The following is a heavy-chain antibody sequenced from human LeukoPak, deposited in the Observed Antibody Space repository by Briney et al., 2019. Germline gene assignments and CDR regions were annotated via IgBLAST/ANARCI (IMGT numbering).Heavy chain of an antibody. CDR3: AKSNYFDSGGYYFFDY. V-gene: IGHV3-23*01. Sequence: GGSLRLSCAASGFTFSKYAMTWVRQAPRKGLEWVSGISVSGGSTNYADSVKGRFTISRDNSKNTLYLQMNSLRAEDTAVYYCAKSNYFDSGGYYFFDYWGQGTLVTVSS. J-gene: IGHJ4*02. CDR2: ISVSGGST. D-gene: IGHD3-22*01. CDR1: GFTFSKYA.